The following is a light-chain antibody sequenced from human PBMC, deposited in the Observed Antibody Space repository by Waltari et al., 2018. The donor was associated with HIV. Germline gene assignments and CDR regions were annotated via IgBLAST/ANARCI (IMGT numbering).Light chain of an antibody. CDR2: DNN. Sequence: QSVLTQPPSVSAAPGQKVTISCSGSSSTIGNNYVSWYQQLPGTAPKLLIYDNNKRPTGIRDRVAGSESGTSATLGITGRHTGDEADYYCGTWDNSLSAGGVFGTGTKVTVL. CDR1: SSTIGNNY. CDR3: GTWDNSLSAGGV. J-gene: IGLJ1*01. V-gene: IGLV1-51*01.